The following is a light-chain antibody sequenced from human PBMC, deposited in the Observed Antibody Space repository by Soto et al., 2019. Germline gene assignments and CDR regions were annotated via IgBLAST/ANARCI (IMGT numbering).Light chain of an antibody. J-gene: IGLJ3*02. Sequence: QSVLTQPPSASGTPGQRVTLSFSGSSSNIGRNYVSWYQQLPGTAPKLLIYRNNQRPSGVTDRFSGSKSGTSASLAISGLRSEDETDYYCTTWDDSLSGWVFGGGTKLTVL. CDR2: RNN. V-gene: IGLV1-47*01. CDR1: SSNIGRNY. CDR3: TTWDDSLSGWV.